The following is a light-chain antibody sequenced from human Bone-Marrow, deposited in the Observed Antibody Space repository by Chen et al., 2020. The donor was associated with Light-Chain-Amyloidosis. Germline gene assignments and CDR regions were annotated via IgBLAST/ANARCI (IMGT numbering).Light chain of an antibody. CDR2: RDT. V-gene: IGLV3-25*03. Sequence: SCQLTQPPSVSVSTGQTASITCAGDDLPTKYAYWYQQKPGHAPVLVIHRDTERPSGISERFSGSSSGTTATLTISGVQAEDEADYHCQSADSSGTYEVIFGGGTKLTVL. CDR3: QSADSSGTYEVI. J-gene: IGLJ2*01. CDR1: DLPTKY.